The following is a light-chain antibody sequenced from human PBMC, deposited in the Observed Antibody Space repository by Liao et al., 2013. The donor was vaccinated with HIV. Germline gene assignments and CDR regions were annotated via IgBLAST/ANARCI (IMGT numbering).Light chain of an antibody. V-gene: IGLV3-1*01. CDR2: QDS. Sequence: SYELTQPPSVSVSPGQTARITCSGDKLGDKYACWYQQKPGQSPVLVIYQDSKRPSGIPERFSGSNSGNTATLTISRVEAGDEADYYCQVWDSSSDQGVFGGGTKLTVL. CDR3: QVWDSSSDQGV. J-gene: IGLJ2*01. CDR1: KLGDKY.